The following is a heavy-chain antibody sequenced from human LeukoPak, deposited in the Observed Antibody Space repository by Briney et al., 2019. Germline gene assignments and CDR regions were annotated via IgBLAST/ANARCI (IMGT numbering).Heavy chain of an antibody. CDR3: ARLCFRNWFDP. D-gene: IGHD3-16*01. J-gene: IGHJ5*02. V-gene: IGHV4-30-4*07. Sequence: SETLSLTCAVSGGSISSGGYSWSWIRQPPGRGLEWIGYIYYSGSTYYNPSLKSRVTISVDTSKNQFSLKLSSVTAADTAVYYCARLCFRNWFDPWGQGTLVTVSS. CDR1: GGSISSGGYS. CDR2: IYYSGST.